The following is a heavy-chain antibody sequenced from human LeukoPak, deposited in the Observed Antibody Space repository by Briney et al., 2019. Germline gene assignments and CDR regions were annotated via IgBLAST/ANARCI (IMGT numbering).Heavy chain of an antibody. CDR2: IIPIFGTA. D-gene: IGHD2-2*02. V-gene: IGHV1-69*05. CDR3: ARERLDIVVVPAAIGFDP. J-gene: IGHJ5*02. Sequence: ASVKVSCKASGGTLSSYAISWVRQAPGRGLEWMGGIIPIFGTANYAQKFQGRVTITTDESTSTAYMELSSLRSEDTAVYYCARERLDIVVVPAAIGFDPWGQGTLVTVSS. CDR1: GGTLSSYA.